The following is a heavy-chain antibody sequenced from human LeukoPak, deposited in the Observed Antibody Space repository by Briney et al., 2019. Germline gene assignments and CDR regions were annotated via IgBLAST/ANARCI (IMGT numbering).Heavy chain of an antibody. D-gene: IGHD6-19*01. J-gene: IGHJ4*02. V-gene: IGHV4-59*01. CDR3: ARVFESGWPMYYFDY. CDR1: GGSISSYY. Sequence: PSETLSLTCTVSGGSISSYYWSWIRQPPGKGLEWIGYIYYSGSTNYNPSLKSRVTISVDTSKNQFSLKLSSVTAADTAVYYCARVFESGWPMYYFDYWGQGTLVTVSS. CDR2: IYYSGST.